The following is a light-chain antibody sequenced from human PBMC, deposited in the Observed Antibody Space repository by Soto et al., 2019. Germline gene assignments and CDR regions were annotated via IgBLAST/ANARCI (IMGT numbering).Light chain of an antibody. CDR3: QQYGSSPRR. CDR1: QSVSSSS. J-gene: IGKJ1*01. CDR2: GAS. V-gene: IGKV3-20*01. Sequence: EIVLTQSPGTLSLSPGERATLSCRASQSVSSSSFAWYQQKPGQAPRLLIYGASSRATAIPDRFSGSGSGTDFTLTISGLEPEDFSVYYCQQYGSSPRRFGQGTKVEIK.